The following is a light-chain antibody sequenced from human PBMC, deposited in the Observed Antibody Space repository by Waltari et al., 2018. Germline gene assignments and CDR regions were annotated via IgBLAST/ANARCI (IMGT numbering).Light chain of an antibody. CDR3: QQYFSYPYT. CDR2: AAS. CDR1: QGISSY. Sequence: AIRMTQSPSSFSASTGDRVTITCRASQGISSYFAWYQQKPGEAPKLLIYAASTLRSGVPSRFSGSGSGTDFTLTIKCLQSEDFATYYCQQYFSYPYTFGQGTKLEIK. V-gene: IGKV1-8*01. J-gene: IGKJ2*01.